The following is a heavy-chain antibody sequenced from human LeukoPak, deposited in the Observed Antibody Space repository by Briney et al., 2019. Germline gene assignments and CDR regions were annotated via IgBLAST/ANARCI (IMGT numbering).Heavy chain of an antibody. CDR3: ARAPDTAMATN. CDR1: GFTFSSYS. V-gene: IGHV3-21*01. CDR2: TSSSSSYI. J-gene: IGHJ4*02. Sequence: GGSLRLSCAASGFTFSSYSMNWVRQAPGKGLEWVSSTSSSSSYIYYADSVKGRFTISRDNSKNTLYLQMNSLRAEDTAVYYCARAPDTAMATNWGQGTLVTVSS. D-gene: IGHD5-18*01.